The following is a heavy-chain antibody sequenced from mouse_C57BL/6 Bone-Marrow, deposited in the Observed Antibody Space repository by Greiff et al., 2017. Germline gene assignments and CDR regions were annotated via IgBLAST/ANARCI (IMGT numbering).Heavy chain of an antibody. CDR1: GFTFSSYA. CDR3: AGGITTVRRDWYFEV. V-gene: IGHV5-4*01. CDR2: ISDGGSYT. J-gene: IGHJ1*03. Sequence: EVQLQESGGGLVKPGGSLKLSCAASGFTFSSYAMSWVRQTPEKRLEWVATISDGGSYTYYPDNVKGRFTISRDNAKNNLYLQMSHLKSEDTAMYYCAGGITTVRRDWYFEVWGTGTTVTVAS. D-gene: IGHD1-1*01.